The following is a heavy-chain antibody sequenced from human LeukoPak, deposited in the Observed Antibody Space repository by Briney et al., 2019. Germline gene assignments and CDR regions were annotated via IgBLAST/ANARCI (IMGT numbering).Heavy chain of an antibody. Sequence: GGSLSLSCAASGFPFSSYAMYWVRQAPGKGLVWVARVHGDGYSISYPDSVRGRFTISRDNAKHTLYLHMNSLRPEDTAVYYCARDQVGAPTDFWGQGTLVTVSS. J-gene: IGHJ4*02. CDR2: VHGDGYSI. CDR3: ARDQVGAPTDF. CDR1: GFPFSSYA. V-gene: IGHV3-74*01. D-gene: IGHD1-26*01.